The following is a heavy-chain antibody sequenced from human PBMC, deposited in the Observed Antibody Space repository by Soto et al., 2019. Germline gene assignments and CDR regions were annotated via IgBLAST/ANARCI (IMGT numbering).Heavy chain of an antibody. D-gene: IGHD1-1*01. Sequence: GGSLRLSCAASGLTFSNFWMTWVRQAPGKGLQWVANINEDGSEKHYVDSVKGRFTISRDNAKSSLYLQMDSLRAEDTAVYYCAKDIGTTGNSRRASDIWGQGTMVTVSS. CDR1: GLTFSNFW. CDR2: INEDGSEK. V-gene: IGHV3-7*03. J-gene: IGHJ3*02. CDR3: AKDIGTTGNSRRASDI.